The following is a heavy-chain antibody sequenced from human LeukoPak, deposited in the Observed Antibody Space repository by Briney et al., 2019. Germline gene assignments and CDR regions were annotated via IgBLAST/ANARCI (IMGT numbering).Heavy chain of an antibody. Sequence: PSETLSLTCTVSGGSISSGGYYWSWIRQPPGKGLEWIGYIYYSGSTYYNPSLKSRVTISVDTSKNQFSLKLSSVTAADTAVYYCARASHYYDSSGPIQYFQHWGQGTLVTVSS. V-gene: IGHV4-30-4*08. CDR1: GGSISSGGYY. D-gene: IGHD3-22*01. CDR3: ARASHYYDSSGPIQYFQH. CDR2: IYYSGST. J-gene: IGHJ1*01.